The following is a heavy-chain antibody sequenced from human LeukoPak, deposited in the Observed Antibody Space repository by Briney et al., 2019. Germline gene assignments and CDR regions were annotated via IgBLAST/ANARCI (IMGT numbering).Heavy chain of an antibody. D-gene: IGHD2/OR15-2a*01. V-gene: IGHV4-59*11. CDR2: IYYDGTS. CDR3: ATRPPDPKYYPYLDY. J-gene: IGHJ4*02. CDR1: GASISGHY. Sequence: SETVSLTCTVSGASISGHYWSWTRQPPGKGLEWIGYIYYDGTSNYNPSLKSRVTISIDMSKSHFSLNLSSVTAADTAMYLCATRPPDPKYYPYLDYWGQGTLLTVSS.